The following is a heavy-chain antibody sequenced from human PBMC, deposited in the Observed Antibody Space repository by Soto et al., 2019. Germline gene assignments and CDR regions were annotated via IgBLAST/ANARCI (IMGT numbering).Heavy chain of an antibody. CDR3: ARLGDYYQAFDY. CDR2: ISGFGDDT. D-gene: IGHD3-22*01. J-gene: IGHJ4*02. Sequence: PGGSLRLSCAASGFTFSSFGMSWVRQTPGKGLEWVSAISGFGDDTYYADSVKGRFTISRDNSKKQFSLRLTSVTAADTAVYYCARLGDYYQAFDYWGRGTLVKSPQ. CDR1: GFTFSSFG. V-gene: IGHV3-23*01.